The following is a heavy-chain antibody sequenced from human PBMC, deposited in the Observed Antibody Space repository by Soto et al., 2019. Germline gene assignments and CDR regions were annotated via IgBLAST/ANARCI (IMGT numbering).Heavy chain of an antibody. CDR2: INPSSGGT. CDR3: ARDRSQYRSTWGASDV. V-gene: IGHV1-46*01. D-gene: IGHD6-13*01. Sequence: QVQLVQSGAEVKKPGASVKVSCRASGYTFTSNYVHWVRQAPGQGLEWMGIINPSSGGTSFAQKFQGRVTMTRDTSTSTVFMEMTSLTSEDTAVYYCARDRSQYRSTWGASDVWGQGTTVTVSS. J-gene: IGHJ6*02. CDR1: GYTFTSNY.